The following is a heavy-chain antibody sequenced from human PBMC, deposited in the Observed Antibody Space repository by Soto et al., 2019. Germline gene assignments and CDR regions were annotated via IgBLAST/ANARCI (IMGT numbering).Heavy chain of an antibody. CDR3: AKDTLYDFWSTPTLGWFDP. V-gene: IGHV3-30*18. D-gene: IGHD3-3*01. Sequence: GGSLRLSCAASGFTFSSYGMHWVRQAPGKGLEWVAVISYDGSNKYYADSVKGRFTISRDNSKNTLYLQMNSLRAEDTAVYYCAKDTLYDFWSTPTLGWFDPWGQGTLVTVSS. CDR1: GFTFSSYG. CDR2: ISYDGSNK. J-gene: IGHJ5*02.